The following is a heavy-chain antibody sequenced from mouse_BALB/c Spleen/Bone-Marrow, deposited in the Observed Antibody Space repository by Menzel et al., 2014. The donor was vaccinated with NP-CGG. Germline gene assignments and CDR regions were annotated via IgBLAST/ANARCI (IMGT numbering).Heavy chain of an antibody. CDR1: GFNIKDTY. D-gene: IGHD1-1*01. CDR2: IDPANGNT. J-gene: IGHJ2*01. CDR3: ASYYYGHYFDY. Sequence: VQLKQSGAELVKPGASVKLSCTASGFNIKDTYMHWVKQRPEQGLEWIGRIDPANGNTKYDPKFQGKATITADTFSNTAYLQLSSLTSEDTAVYYCASYYYGHYFDYWGQGTTLTVSS. V-gene: IGHV14-3*02.